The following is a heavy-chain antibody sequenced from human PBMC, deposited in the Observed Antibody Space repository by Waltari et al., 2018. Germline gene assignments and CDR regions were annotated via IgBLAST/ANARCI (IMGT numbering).Heavy chain of an antibody. D-gene: IGHD4-17*01. V-gene: IGHV4-39*07. CDR1: GGSISSINYD. J-gene: IGHJ4*02. Sequence: QLQLQESGPGLVKPSETLSLTCPVSGGSISSINYDWGWVRQPPGKGLEWIGTIFYTGNTYYNPSLKSRVAISVAAPKNQFSLRLSSVTAADTAVYYCARALTVTTRVFDYWGQGTLVTVSS. CDR3: ARALTVTTRVFDY. CDR2: IFYTGNT.